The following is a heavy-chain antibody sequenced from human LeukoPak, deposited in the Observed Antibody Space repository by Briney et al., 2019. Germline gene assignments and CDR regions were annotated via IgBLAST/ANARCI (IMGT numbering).Heavy chain of an antibody. J-gene: IGHJ6*02. CDR1: GFTFSSYW. CDR3: ARSHYYDGSDFSYYYGLDV. D-gene: IGHD3-22*01. Sequence: PGGSLRLSCAASGFTFSSYWMHWVRQGPGKGLVWVSRVNSDGSSVRYADSVKGRFTISRDNAKNTLSLQMNSLRAEDTAVYYCARSHYYDGSDFSYYYGLDVWGQGTTVTVSS. V-gene: IGHV3-74*01. CDR2: VNSDGSSV.